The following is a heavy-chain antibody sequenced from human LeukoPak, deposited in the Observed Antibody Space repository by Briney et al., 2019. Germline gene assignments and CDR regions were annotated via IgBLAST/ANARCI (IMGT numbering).Heavy chain of an antibody. Sequence: SETLSLTCTVSGGSISSSSYYWGWIRQPPRKGLEWIGSIYYSGSTHYNPSLKSRVTISVDTSKNQFSLNLSSVTAADTAVYYCATVRRGFGESSKYYSYYYMDVWGKGTTVTISS. CDR2: IYYSGST. CDR3: ATVRRGFGESSKYYSYYYMDV. D-gene: IGHD3-10*01. CDR1: GGSISSSSYY. J-gene: IGHJ6*03. V-gene: IGHV4-39*01.